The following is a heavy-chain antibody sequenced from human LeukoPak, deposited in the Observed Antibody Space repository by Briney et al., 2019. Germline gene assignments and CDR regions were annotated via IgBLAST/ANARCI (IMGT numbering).Heavy chain of an antibody. CDR1: GGSFSGYY. V-gene: IGHV4-34*01. CDR2: INHSGST. J-gene: IGHJ4*02. CDR3: ARDGRYYGSGSPSY. Sequence: KPSETLSLTCAVYGGSFSGYYWSWIRQPPGKGLEWIGEINHSGSTNYNPSLKSRVTISVDTSKNQSSLKLSSVTAADTAVYYCARDGRYYGSGSPSYWGQGTLVTVSS. D-gene: IGHD3-10*01.